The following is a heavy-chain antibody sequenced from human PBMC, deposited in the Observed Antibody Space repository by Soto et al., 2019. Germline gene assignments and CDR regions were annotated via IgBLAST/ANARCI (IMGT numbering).Heavy chain of an antibody. CDR1: GFTFSSYA. V-gene: IGHV3-23*01. CDR3: AKGKGLTVSSTNY. J-gene: IGHJ4*02. Sequence: EVQLLESGGGLVQPGVSLRLSCAASGFTFSSYAMSWVRQAPGMGLEWVSGIIGSGTSTYYADSVKGRFTISRDNSKNTLFLQMNSLRAEDTAVYYCAKGKGLTVSSTNYWGQGTLVTVSS. D-gene: IGHD2-2*01. CDR2: IIGSGTST.